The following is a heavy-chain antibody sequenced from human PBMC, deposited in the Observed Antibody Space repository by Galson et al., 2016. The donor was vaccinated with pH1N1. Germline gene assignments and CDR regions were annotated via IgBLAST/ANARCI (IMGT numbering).Heavy chain of an antibody. J-gene: IGHJ6*02. V-gene: IGHV1-69*13. CDR3: ASPAMVRGVVYYHFGRDS. CDR1: GGTFSNSA. CDR2: IIPIFGTT. D-gene: IGHD3-10*01. Sequence: SVKVSCKASGGTFSNSAVSWVRQAPGQGLEWMGGIIPIFGTTKYAQKIQGRVTITADQLTSTSYMELSSLRSEDTAVYYCASPAMVRGVVYYHFGRDSWGQGTTVTVSS.